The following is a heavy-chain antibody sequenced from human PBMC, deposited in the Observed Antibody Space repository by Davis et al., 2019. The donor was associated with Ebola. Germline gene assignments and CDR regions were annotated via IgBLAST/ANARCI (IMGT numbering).Heavy chain of an antibody. CDR1: GGTFSSYA. V-gene: IGHV1-69*13. J-gene: IGHJ3*02. CDR3: ARFGIVGATNAFDI. Sequence: SVKVSCKASGGTFSSYAISWVRQAPGQGLEWMGGIIPIFGTANYAQKFQGRVTITADESTSTAYMELSSLRSEDTAVYYCARFGIVGATNAFDIWGQRTMVTVSS. CDR2: IIPIFGTA. D-gene: IGHD1-26*01.